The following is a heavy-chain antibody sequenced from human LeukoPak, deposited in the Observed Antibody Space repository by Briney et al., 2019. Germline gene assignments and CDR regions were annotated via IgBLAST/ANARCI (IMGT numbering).Heavy chain of an antibody. J-gene: IGHJ4*02. CDR2: ISIDGSHR. CDR1: GFTFSSFS. CDR3: ARDPNRLADYGGDYFDH. D-gene: IGHD4-23*01. Sequence: GGSLRLSCAASGFTFSSFSMHWVRQAPGNGLEWVAVISIDGSHRYYADSVKGRFTISRDNSKNTLSLEMNTLRPEDTALFYCARDPNRLADYGGDYFDHWGQGTLVTVSS. V-gene: IGHV3-30*04.